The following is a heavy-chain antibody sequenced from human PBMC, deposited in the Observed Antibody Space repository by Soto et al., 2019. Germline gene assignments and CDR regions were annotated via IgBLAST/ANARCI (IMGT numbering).Heavy chain of an antibody. V-gene: IGHV4-59*01. CDR1: GCFIKGYD. CDR2: MYNTGST. J-gene: IGHJ6*02. CDR3: ARDLWGYCGADCYPLDV. Sequence: SATLILTFTDSGCFIKGYDWPPTRESPGKGLEWIGYMYNTGSTIYNPSLKSRVTISVDTSKNQFSLKLNSVTAADTAVYYCARDLWGYCGADCYPLDVWGQGTTVTVS. D-gene: IGHD2-21*02.